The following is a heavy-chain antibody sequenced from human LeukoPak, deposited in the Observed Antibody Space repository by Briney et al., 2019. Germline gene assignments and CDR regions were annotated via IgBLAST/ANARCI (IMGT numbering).Heavy chain of an antibody. CDR2: ISNNGGST. CDR1: GFTFSSYG. V-gene: IGHV3-64*01. J-gene: IGHJ6*02. Sequence: GGSLRLSCAASGFTFSSYGIHWVRQAPGKGLEYVSAISNNGGSTYYAISVKGRFTISRDNSKSTVYLQMGSLRAEDMAVYYCARDLAIRFYGMDVWGQGTTVTVSS. CDR3: ARDLAIRFYGMDV.